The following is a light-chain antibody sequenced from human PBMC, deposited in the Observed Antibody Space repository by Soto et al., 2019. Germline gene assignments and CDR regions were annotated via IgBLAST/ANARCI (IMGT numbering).Light chain of an antibody. J-gene: IGLJ1*01. CDR1: SSSIATNY. V-gene: IGLV6-57*04. CDR3: QSYHSGNYA. Sequence: NFMLTQPHSVSESPGKTVTISCTRSSSSIATNYVQWYQQRPGSAPTTVIYEDKLRPSGVPDRFSGSIDSSSNSASLTISGLKTEDEADYYCQSYHSGNYAFGTGTKVTVL. CDR2: EDK.